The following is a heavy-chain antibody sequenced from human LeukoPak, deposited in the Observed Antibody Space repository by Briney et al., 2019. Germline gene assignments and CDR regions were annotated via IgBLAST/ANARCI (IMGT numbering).Heavy chain of an antibody. J-gene: IGHJ6*03. D-gene: IGHD3-22*01. CDR2: INHSGST. CDR3: ASCYDSSGYYRPDYYYYMDV. CDR1: GGSFSGYY. Sequence: SETLSLTCAVYGGSFSGYYWSWIRQPPGKGLEWIGEINHSGSTNYNPSLKSRVTISVDTSKNQFSLKLSSVTAADTAVYYCASCYDSSGYYRPDYYYYMDVWGKGTTVTVSS. V-gene: IGHV4-34*01.